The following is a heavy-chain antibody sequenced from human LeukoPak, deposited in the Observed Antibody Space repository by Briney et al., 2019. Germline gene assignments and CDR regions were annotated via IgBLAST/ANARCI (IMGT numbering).Heavy chain of an antibody. CDR1: GFRFSSYE. Sequence: GGSLRLSCAASGFRFSSYEMNWVRQAPGRGLEWVSYIGNTGRTIYYVDSVKGRFTVSRDNAKDSLYLQMNSLRAEDTAIYYCVRGDRYFFDYWGQGTLDTVSS. V-gene: IGHV3-48*03. CDR2: IGNTGRTI. J-gene: IGHJ4*02. CDR3: VRGDRYFFDY. D-gene: IGHD1-14*01.